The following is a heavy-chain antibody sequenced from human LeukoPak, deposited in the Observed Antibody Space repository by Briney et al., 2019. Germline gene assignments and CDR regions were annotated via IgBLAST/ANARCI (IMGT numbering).Heavy chain of an antibody. CDR3: ARLSSGWLFVDY. J-gene: IGHJ4*02. Sequence: SETLSLTCTVSGGSISSYYWSWIRQPPGKGLEWIGYIYYSGSTNYNPSLKSRVTISVDTSKNQFSLKLSSVTAADTAVYYCARLSSGWLFVDYWGQGTLVTVSS. CDR2: IYYSGST. V-gene: IGHV4-59*08. CDR1: GGSISSYY. D-gene: IGHD6-19*01.